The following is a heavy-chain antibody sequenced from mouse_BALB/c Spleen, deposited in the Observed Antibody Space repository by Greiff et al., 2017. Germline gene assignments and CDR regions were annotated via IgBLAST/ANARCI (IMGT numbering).Heavy chain of an antibody. J-gene: IGHJ2*01. D-gene: IGHD1-1*01. Sequence: QVQLKQSGPELVKPGASVKISCKASGYAFSSSWMNWVKQRPGQGLEWIGRIYPGDGDTNYNGKFKGKATLTADKSSSTAYMQLSSLTSVDSAVYFCARSDYYGSRSYYFDYWGQGTTLTVSS. CDR2: IYPGDGDT. CDR3: ARSDYYGSRSYYFDY. CDR1: GYAFSSSW. V-gene: IGHV1-82*01.